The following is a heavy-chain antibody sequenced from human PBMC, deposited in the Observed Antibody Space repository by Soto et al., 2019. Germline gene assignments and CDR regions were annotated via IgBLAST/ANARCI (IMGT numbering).Heavy chain of an antibody. J-gene: IGHJ4*02. CDR1: GYTFTSYY. V-gene: IGHV1-46*01. CDR2: INPSGGST. CDR3: ASRAGSGSYLAY. D-gene: IGHD3-10*01. Sequence: QVQLVQSGAEVKKPGASVKVSCKASGYTFTSYYMHWVRQAPGQGLEWMGIINPSGGSTSYAQKFQGRVTMTRDTATCTVYMELGGLRSEDTAVYYCASRAGSGSYLAYWGQGTLVTVSS.